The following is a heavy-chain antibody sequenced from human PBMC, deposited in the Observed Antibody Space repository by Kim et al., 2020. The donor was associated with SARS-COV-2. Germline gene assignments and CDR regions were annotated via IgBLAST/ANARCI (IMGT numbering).Heavy chain of an antibody. CDR3: AAVVDNSGTDGDFD. V-gene: IGHV3-15*01. CDR2: IKSKGYGETR. D-gene: IGHD1-20*01. Sequence: GGSLRLSCAASGLTFSGTWISWVRQAPGKGLEWLGLIKSKGYGETRDYAAPVEGRFTISRDDSTNMVYLQMDSLKTEDTAIYYCAAVVDNSGTDGDFD. CDR1: GLTFSGTW. J-gene: IGHJ4*01.